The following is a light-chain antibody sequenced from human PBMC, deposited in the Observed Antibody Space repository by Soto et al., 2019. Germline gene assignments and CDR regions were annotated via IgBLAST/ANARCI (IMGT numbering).Light chain of an antibody. CDR1: SSDVGGYNY. CDR3: TSYAGSNNFFYV. J-gene: IGLJ1*01. Sequence: SALTQPPSASRSPGQSVTISCTGTSSDVGGYNYVSWYQQHPGKAPKLMIYEVSKRPSGVPDRFSGSKSGNTASLTVSGLQAEDEADYYCTSYAGSNNFFYVFGTGTKVTVL. CDR2: EVS. V-gene: IGLV2-8*01.